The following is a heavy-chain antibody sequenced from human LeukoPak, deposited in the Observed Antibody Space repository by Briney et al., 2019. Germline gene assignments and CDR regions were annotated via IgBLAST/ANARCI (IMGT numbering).Heavy chain of an antibody. V-gene: IGHV3-48*02. J-gene: IGHJ4*02. Sequence: PGGSLRLSCAASGFTFSSYSMNWVRQAPGKGLEWVSYISSSSSTIYYVDSVKGRFTISRDNAKNSLYLQMNSLRDEDTAVYYCATNYYDSSGFGYWGQGTLVTVSS. D-gene: IGHD3-22*01. CDR2: ISSSSSTI. CDR3: ATNYYDSSGFGY. CDR1: GFTFSSYS.